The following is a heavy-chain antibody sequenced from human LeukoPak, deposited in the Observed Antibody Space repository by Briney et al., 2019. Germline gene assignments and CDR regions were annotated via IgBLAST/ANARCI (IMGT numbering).Heavy chain of an antibody. CDR2: IKQDGSEK. D-gene: IGHD3-10*01. Sequence: GGSLRLPCAASGFTFSSYWMSWVRQAPGKGLEWVANIKQDGSEKYYVDSVKGRFTISRDNAKNSLYLQMNSLRAEDTAVYYCASVLLWFGEQNDYWGQGTLVTVSS. CDR1: GFTFSSYW. CDR3: ASVLLWFGEQNDY. V-gene: IGHV3-7*01. J-gene: IGHJ4*02.